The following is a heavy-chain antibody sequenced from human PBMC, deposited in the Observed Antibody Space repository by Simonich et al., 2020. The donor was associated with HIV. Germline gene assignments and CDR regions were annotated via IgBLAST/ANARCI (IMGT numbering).Heavy chain of an antibody. CDR1: GFTFSSCA. D-gene: IGHD3-3*01. J-gene: IGHJ4*02. CDR2: ISGSGGST. Sequence: EVQLLESGGGLVQPGGSLRLSCAASGFTFSSCAMSCVRQAPGKGLEGVSAISGSGGSTYYADSVKGRFTISRDNSKNTLYLQMNSLRAEDTAVYYCAKDRYYNFWSGYYDYWGQGTLVTVSS. CDR3: AKDRYYNFWSGYYDY. V-gene: IGHV3-23*01.